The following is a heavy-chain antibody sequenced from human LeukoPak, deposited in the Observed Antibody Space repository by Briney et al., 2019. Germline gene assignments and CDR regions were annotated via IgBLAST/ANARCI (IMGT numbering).Heavy chain of an antibody. CDR1: GLTFSSHW. V-gene: IGHV3-23*01. CDR3: AKPPAAAAYFYYGMDV. Sequence: PXGSLRLSCAASGLTFSSHWMHWVRQAPGKGLEWVSAISGSGGSTYYADSVKGRFTISRDNSKNTLYLQMNSLRAEDTAVYYCAKPPAAAAYFYYGMDVWGQGTTVTVSS. D-gene: IGHD6-13*01. CDR2: ISGSGGST. J-gene: IGHJ6*02.